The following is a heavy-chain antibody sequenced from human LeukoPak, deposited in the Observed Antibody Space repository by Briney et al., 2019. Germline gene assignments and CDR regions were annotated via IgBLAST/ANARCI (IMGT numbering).Heavy chain of an antibody. CDR1: GGSISSHY. V-gene: IGHV4-59*11. D-gene: IGHD5-18*01. J-gene: IGHJ4*02. CDR2: LLDSVDT. Sequence: SETLSLTCTVSGGSISSHYWSWIRQPPGKGLEWIAYLLDSVDTKDNPSLNSRLTLSADTSKNQFSLRLSSVTAADTAVYYCATIKRGSIYGYFDFWGQGIKVTVSS. CDR3: ATIKRGSIYGYFDF.